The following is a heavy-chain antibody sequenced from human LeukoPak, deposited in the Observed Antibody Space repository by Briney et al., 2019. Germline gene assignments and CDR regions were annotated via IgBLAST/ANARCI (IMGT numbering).Heavy chain of an antibody. CDR3: ARDGSGDHYYYYYMDV. J-gene: IGHJ6*03. V-gene: IGHV1-2*02. CDR1: GYTFTGYY. Sequence: GASVKVSCKASGYTFTGYYMHWVRQAPGQGLEWMGWINPNSGGTNYAQKFQGRVTMTRDTSISTAYMELSRLRSDDTAVYYCARDGSGDHYYYYYMDVWGKGTTVTISS. D-gene: IGHD3-10*01. CDR2: INPNSGGT.